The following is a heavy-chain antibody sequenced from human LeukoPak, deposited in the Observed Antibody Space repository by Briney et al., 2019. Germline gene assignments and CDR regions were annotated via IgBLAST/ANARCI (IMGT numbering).Heavy chain of an antibody. J-gene: IGHJ5*02. CDR1: GGSISSYY. CDR2: IYYSGST. D-gene: IGHD3-3*01. V-gene: IGHV4-59*01. CDR3: ASAYYDFWSGYPNWFDP. Sequence: SETLSLTCTVSGGSISSYYWSWIRQPPRKGLEWIGYIYYSGSTNYNPSLKIRVTISVDTSKNQFSLKLSSVTVADTAVYYCASAYYDFWSGYPNWFDPWGQGTLVTVSS.